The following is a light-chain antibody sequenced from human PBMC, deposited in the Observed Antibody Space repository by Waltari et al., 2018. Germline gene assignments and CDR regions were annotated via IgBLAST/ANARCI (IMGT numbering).Light chain of an antibody. CDR3: QSYDGSLSGSKV. J-gene: IGLJ1*01. V-gene: IGLV1-40*01. Sequence: TGSSSNIGAGYDVHWYQQLPGTAPKLLIHGNTNRPSGVPDRFSGSKSGTSASLAITGLQAEDEADYYCQSYDGSLSGSKVFGTGTKVTVL. CDR2: GNT. CDR1: SSNIGAGYD.